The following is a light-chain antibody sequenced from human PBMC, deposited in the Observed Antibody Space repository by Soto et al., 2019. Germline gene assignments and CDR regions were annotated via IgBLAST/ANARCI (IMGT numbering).Light chain of an antibody. Sequence: QSVLTQPPSASGSPGQSVTISCTGTSSDVGGYNYVSWYQQHPGKVPKLMIYEVSKRPSGVPDRFSGSKSGNTASLTVSGLQAEDEADYYCSSYAGSKGVFGGGTQLTVL. CDR2: EVS. CDR1: SSDVGGYNY. CDR3: SSYAGSKGV. V-gene: IGLV2-8*01. J-gene: IGLJ3*02.